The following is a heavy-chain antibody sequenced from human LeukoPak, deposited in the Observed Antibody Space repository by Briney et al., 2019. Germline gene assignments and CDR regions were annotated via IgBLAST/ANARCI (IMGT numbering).Heavy chain of an antibody. J-gene: IGHJ5*02. Sequence: MTSETVSLTCAVYGGSFSGYYWSWIRQPPGKGLEWIGEINHSGSTNYNPSLKSRVTISVDTSKNQFSLKLSSVTAADTAVYYCARGGYCSSTSCYKGFDPWGQGTLVTVSS. CDR1: GGSFSGYY. CDR3: ARGGYCSSTSCYKGFDP. V-gene: IGHV4-34*01. CDR2: INHSGST. D-gene: IGHD2-2*02.